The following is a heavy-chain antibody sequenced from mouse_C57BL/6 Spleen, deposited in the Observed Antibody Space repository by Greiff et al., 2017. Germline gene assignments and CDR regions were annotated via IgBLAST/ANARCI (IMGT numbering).Heavy chain of an antibody. Sequence: EVKLVESEGGLVQPGSSMKLSCTASGFTFSDYYMAWVRQVPEKGLEWVANINYDGSSTYYLDSLKSRFIISRDNAKNILYLQMSSLKSEDTATYYCARDDYYGMDYWGQGTSVTVSS. CDR3: ARDDYYGMDY. V-gene: IGHV5-16*01. J-gene: IGHJ4*01. CDR1: GFTFSDYY. CDR2: INYDGSST.